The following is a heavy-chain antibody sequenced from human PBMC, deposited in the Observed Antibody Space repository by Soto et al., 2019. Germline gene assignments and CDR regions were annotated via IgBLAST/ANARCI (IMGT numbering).Heavy chain of an antibody. CDR1: GFTFSSYS. Sequence: GGSLRLSCAASGFTFSSYSMNWVRQAPGKGLEWVSYISSSSSTIYYADSVKGRFTISRDNAKNSLYLQMNSLRDEDTAVYYCARAQDDYSIPPYYYYGMDVWGQGTTVTVSS. CDR2: ISSSSSTI. D-gene: IGHD2-21*01. V-gene: IGHV3-48*02. J-gene: IGHJ6*02. CDR3: ARAQDDYSIPPYYYYGMDV.